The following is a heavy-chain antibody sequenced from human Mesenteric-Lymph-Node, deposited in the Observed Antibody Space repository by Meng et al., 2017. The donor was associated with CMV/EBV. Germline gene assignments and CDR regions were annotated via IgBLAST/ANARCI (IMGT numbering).Heavy chain of an antibody. CDR1: GGSISSDRYY. CDR3: ASSGNWNDAAFDS. CDR2: MYNSGST. D-gene: IGHD1-20*01. Sequence: VSGGSISSDRYYWGWIRQPPGKGLEWIGTMYNSGSTYYTPSLKSRVTISVDTSKNQFSLNLSSVTAADTSVYHCASSGNWNDAAFDSWGQGTLVTVSS. V-gene: IGHV4-39*01. J-gene: IGHJ4*02.